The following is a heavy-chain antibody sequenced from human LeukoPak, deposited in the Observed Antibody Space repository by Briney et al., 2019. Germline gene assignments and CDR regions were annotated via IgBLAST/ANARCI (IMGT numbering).Heavy chain of an antibody. CDR3: ARLSKDTVVLPAAMAHYFDY. D-gene: IGHD2-2*01. CDR2: IHYTGSA. V-gene: IGHV4-59*08. Sequence: SETLSLTCTVSGGSISGYYWSWIRQPPGKGLQFIGYIHYTGSANYNPSLESRVTLSVDTSKNQFSLKLRSVTAADTAVYYCARLSKDTVVLPAAMAHYFDYWGQGTLVTVSS. CDR1: GGSISGYY. J-gene: IGHJ4*02.